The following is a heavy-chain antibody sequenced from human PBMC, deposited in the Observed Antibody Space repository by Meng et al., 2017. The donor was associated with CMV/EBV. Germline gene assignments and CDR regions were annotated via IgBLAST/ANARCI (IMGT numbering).Heavy chain of an antibody. CDR3: ARGIYDSSGYYYYYFDY. D-gene: IGHD3-22*01. CDR2: TYYRSKWYN. Sequence: SSNRAAWNWNRQSPSRGLEWLGRTYYRSKWYNDYAVSVKSRITINPDTSKNQFSLQLNSVTPEDTAVYYCARGIYDSSGYYYYYFDYWGQGTLVTVSS. CDR1: SSNRAA. J-gene: IGHJ4*02. V-gene: IGHV6-1*01.